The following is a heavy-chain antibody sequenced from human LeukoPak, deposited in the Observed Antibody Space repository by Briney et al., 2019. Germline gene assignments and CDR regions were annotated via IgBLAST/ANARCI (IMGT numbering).Heavy chain of an antibody. CDR3: AIYLGEATMRYDAFDI. D-gene: IGHD2-2*01. Sequence: ASVKVSCKASGYTFTSYYMHWVRQAPGQGLEWMGGIIPIFGTANYAQKFQGRVTITADESTSTAYMELSSLRSEDTAVYYCAIYLGEATMRYDAFDIWGQGTMVTVSS. V-gene: IGHV1-69*13. CDR2: IIPIFGTA. J-gene: IGHJ3*02. CDR1: GYTFTSYY.